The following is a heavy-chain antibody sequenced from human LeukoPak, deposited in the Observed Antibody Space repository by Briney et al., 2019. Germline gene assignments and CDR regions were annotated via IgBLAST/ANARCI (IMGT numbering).Heavy chain of an antibody. CDR1: GFTVSSNY. D-gene: IGHD2-15*01. J-gene: IGHJ4*02. V-gene: IGHV3-53*01. CDR2: IYSGGST. CDR3: ARPRGWAAGLTY. Sequence: GGSLRLSCAASGFTVSSNYMSWVRQAPGKGLEWVSVIYSGGSTYYADSVKGRFTSSRDNSKNTLYLQMNSLRAEDTAVNYCARPRGWAAGLTYWGQGTLVTVSS.